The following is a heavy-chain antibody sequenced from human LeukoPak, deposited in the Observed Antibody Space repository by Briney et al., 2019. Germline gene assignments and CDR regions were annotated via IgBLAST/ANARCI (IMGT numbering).Heavy chain of an antibody. CDR1: GFFFRNYA. J-gene: IGHJ5*02. CDR3: TKDRRQHYYASGSYLNWFDP. D-gene: IGHD3-10*01. Sequence: GGSLRLSCAASGFFFRNYAMHWVRQTPGKGLGWVSGISGDGDSTFYADSVKGRFTISRDSSKNTVHLQMNILRAEDTAIYYCTKDRRQHYYASGSYLNWFDPWGQGTLVTVSS. CDR2: ISGDGDST. V-gene: IGHV3-23*01.